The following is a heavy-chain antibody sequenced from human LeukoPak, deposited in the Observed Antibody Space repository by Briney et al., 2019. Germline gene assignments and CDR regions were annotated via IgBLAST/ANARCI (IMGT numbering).Heavy chain of an antibody. J-gene: IGHJ4*02. V-gene: IGHV1-69*02. CDR3: ARATYCGGDCYSNY. D-gene: IGHD2-21*01. CDR2: IIPILGIA. CDR1: VGTFSSYT. Sequence: ASVKVSCKASVGTFSSYTISWVRQAPGQGLEWMGRIIPILGIANYAQKFQGRVTITADKSTSTAYMELSSLRSEDTAVYYCARATYCGGDCYSNYWGQGTLVTVSS.